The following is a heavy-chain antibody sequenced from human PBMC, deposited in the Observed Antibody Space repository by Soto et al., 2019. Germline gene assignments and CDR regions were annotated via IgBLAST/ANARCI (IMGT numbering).Heavy chain of an antibody. CDR3: ARDGYFDY. Sequence: QVQLVQSGAEVKKPGASVKVSCKSSGYSFTNYGIGWVRQAPGQGLEWMGWISAHNGNTNYAQKFQGRVTMTTDTSTSTADMELRLLRSDATAVYYCARDGYFDYWGRGTLVTVS. CDR2: ISAHNGNT. CDR1: GYSFTNYG. V-gene: IGHV1-18*01. J-gene: IGHJ4*02.